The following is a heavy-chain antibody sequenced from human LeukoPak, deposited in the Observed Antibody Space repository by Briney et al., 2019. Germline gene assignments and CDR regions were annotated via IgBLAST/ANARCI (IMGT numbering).Heavy chain of an antibody. J-gene: IGHJ3*01. CDR2: INHRRII. Sequence: SETLSLTCAVYGGSFSGYYWSWIRQPPGKGLEWIGEINHRRIIDYNPSLKSRVTISVDTSKNHFSLKLSSVTAADTAVYYCARGFCSSTSCDASDAFDVWGQGTMVTVSS. CDR1: GGSFSGYY. D-gene: IGHD2-2*01. V-gene: IGHV4-34*01. CDR3: ARGFCSSTSCDASDAFDV.